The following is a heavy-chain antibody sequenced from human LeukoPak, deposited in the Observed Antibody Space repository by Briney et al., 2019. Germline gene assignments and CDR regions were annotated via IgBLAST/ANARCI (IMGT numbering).Heavy chain of an antibody. CDR2: IIPILGTA. Sequence: ASVKVSCKASGGTFSSYAISWVRQAPGQGLEWMGRIIPILGTANYAQKFQGRVTITTDESTSTAYMELSSLRSEDTAVYYCARDESFDIWGQGTMVTVSS. V-gene: IGHV1-69*05. J-gene: IGHJ3*02. CDR3: ARDESFDI. CDR1: GGTFSSYA.